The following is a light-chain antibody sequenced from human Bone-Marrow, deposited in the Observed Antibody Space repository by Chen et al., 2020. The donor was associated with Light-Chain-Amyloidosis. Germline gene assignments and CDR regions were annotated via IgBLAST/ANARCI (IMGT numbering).Light chain of an antibody. J-gene: IGKJ4*01. CDR2: GSS. V-gene: IGKV3-20*01. CDR1: QTISSNY. Sequence: EIVLTQSPGTLSLSPGEGANLSCSASQTISSNYLTWYQQKFGQAPRLLIYGSSSRATGIPDRFTGSGSGTDFTLTIHRLEPEDFAMYYCQQYGTSPLTFGGGTKVEIK. CDR3: QQYGTSPLT.